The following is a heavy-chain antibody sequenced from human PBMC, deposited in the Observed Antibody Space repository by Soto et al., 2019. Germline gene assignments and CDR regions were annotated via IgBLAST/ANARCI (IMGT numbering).Heavy chain of an antibody. V-gene: IGHV3-23*01. CDR2: ISGNGGST. D-gene: IGHD2-21*01. CDR3: AEVRGHPVVISDCYYYGMDL. Sequence: GGSLTLSCAASGFTFSKYAMSWVRLAPEEGLEWVSSISGNGGSTFYAGSVKGRLTTSTDNSKNTLYLQLNSLRAEDPAVYYCAEVRGHPVVISDCYYYGMDLWGQGTAVTVSS. CDR1: GFTFSKYA. J-gene: IGHJ6*02.